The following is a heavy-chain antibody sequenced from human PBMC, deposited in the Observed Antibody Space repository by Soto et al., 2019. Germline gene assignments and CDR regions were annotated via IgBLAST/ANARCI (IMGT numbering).Heavy chain of an antibody. Sequence: QVQLQQWGAGLLKPSETLSLTCAVYGGSFSGYYWSWIRQPPGKGLEWIGEINHSGSTNYNPSLKSRVTISVDTSKNQFSLKLSSVTAADTAVYYCAAGDFWSGYHAGWFDPWGPGTLVTVSS. D-gene: IGHD3-3*01. J-gene: IGHJ5*02. CDR1: GGSFSGYY. CDR3: AAGDFWSGYHAGWFDP. CDR2: INHSGST. V-gene: IGHV4-34*01.